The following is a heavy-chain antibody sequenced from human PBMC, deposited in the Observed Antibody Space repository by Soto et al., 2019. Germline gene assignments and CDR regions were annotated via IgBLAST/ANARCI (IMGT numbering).Heavy chain of an antibody. Sequence: SETLSLTCAVSGYSISNGYYWGWIRQPPGKGLEWIGGIYHTGSTYYNPSLKSRVTISVDTSKNQFSLKLSSVTAADTAVYYCARRHSSNWYGLDYWGQGTLVTVSS. V-gene: IGHV4-38-2*01. J-gene: IGHJ4*02. D-gene: IGHD6-13*01. CDR1: GYSISNGYY. CDR2: IYHTGST. CDR3: ARRHSSNWYGLDY.